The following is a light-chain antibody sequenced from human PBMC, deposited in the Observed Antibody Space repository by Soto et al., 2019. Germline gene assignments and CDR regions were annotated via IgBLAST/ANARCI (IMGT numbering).Light chain of an antibody. CDR3: SSFTSNTTLV. V-gene: IGLV2-18*02. CDR1: SSDVGSYNR. Sequence: QSVLTQPPSVSGSPGQSVTISCTGTSSDVGSYNRVSWYQQPPGTAPKLMLYEVSNRPSGVPDRFSGSKSGNTASLTISGLQAEDEADYYCSSFTSNTTLVFGGGTKLTVL. CDR2: EVS. J-gene: IGLJ2*01.